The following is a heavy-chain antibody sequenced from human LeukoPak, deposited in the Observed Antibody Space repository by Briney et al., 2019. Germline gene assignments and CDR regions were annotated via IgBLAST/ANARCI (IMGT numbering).Heavy chain of an antibody. CDR3: ARDLKVQLWAYYYYYYMDV. Sequence: GGSLRLSCAASGFTFSSYSMNWVRQAPGKGLEWVSSISSSSSYIYYADSVKGRFTISRDNAKNSLYLQMNSLRAEDTAVYYCARDLKVQLWAYYYYYYMDVWGKGTTVTVPS. J-gene: IGHJ6*03. CDR1: GFTFSSYS. V-gene: IGHV3-21*01. D-gene: IGHD5-18*01. CDR2: ISSSSSYI.